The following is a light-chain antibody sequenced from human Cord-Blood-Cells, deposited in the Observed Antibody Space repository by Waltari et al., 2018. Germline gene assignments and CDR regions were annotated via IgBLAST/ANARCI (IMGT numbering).Light chain of an antibody. V-gene: IGLV2-23*02. J-gene: IGLJ1*01. CDR2: EVS. Sequence: QSALTQPASVSGSPGQPITISCTGNSSHVGSYNLVSWYQQHPGKAPKLMMYEVSKLPSRVSNRVSGSKSGNTASLTISGLQAEDEAGYDWCSCAGSYVFGTGTKVTVL. CDR3: CSCAGSYV. CDR1: SSHVGSYNL.